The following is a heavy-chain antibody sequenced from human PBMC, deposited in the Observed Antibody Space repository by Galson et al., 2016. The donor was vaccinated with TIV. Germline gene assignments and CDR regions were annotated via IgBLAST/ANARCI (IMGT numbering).Heavy chain of an antibody. CDR1: GFTFSLYW. Sequence: LRLSCAASGFTFSLYWLTWVRQAPGKGLEWVASIKQDGSEKNYVDSVKGRFTVSRDNAEKSLYLQMKNLRAEDTAVYYCARHLRPILGMDVWGHGTAVTVSS. D-gene: IGHD3-3*01. CDR2: IKQDGSEK. CDR3: ARHLRPILGMDV. J-gene: IGHJ6*02. V-gene: IGHV3-7*01.